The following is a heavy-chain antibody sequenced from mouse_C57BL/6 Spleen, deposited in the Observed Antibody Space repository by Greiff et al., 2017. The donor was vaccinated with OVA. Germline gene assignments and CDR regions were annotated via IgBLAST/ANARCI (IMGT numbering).Heavy chain of an antibody. CDR1: GFTFSSYA. J-gene: IGHJ2*01. CDR3: ARASVYDGYYVDY. V-gene: IGHV5-4*03. CDR2: ISDGGSYT. D-gene: IGHD2-3*01. Sequence: DVMLVESGGGLVKPGGSLKLSCAASGFTFSSYAMSWVRQTPEKRLEWVATISDGGSYTYYPDNVKGRFTISRDNAKNNLYLQMSHLKSEDTAMYYCARASVYDGYYVDYWGQGTTLTVSS.